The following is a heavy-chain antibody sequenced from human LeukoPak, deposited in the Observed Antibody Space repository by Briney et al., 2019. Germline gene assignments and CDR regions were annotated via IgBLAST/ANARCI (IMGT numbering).Heavy chain of an antibody. V-gene: IGHV4-39*07. Sequence: SETLSLTCTVSGGSISSSSYYWGWIRQPPGKGLEWIGSIYYSGSTYYNPSLKSRVTISVDTSKNQFSLKLSSVTAADTTIYYCARDASRIQLWPLWGQGTLVTVSS. CDR3: ARDASRIQLWPL. CDR1: GGSISSSSYY. CDR2: IYYSGST. J-gene: IGHJ4*02. D-gene: IGHD5-18*01.